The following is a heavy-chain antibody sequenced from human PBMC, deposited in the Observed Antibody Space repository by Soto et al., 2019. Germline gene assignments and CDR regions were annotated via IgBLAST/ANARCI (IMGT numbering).Heavy chain of an antibody. J-gene: IGHJ4*02. CDR3: ARDSDFWRTDYFDY. CDR1: GCTPSSCG. CDR2: IKQDGSEK. D-gene: IGHD3-3*01. Sequence: EQYLRLPCAASGCTPSSCGMSLVRQAPGKGLEWVANIKQDGSEKYYVDSVKGRFTISRDNAKNSLYLQMNSLRAEDTAVYHCARDSDFWRTDYFDYWGQGT. V-gene: IGHV3-7*01.